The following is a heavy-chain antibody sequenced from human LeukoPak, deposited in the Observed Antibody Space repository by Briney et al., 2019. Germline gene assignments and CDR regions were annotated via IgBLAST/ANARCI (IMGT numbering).Heavy chain of an antibody. CDR3: AKTRNGYTTEYLHH. V-gene: IGHV3-23*01. CDR1: GFTFSTYT. D-gene: IGHD5-24*01. CDR2: IGGTVPTR. J-gene: IGHJ1*01. Sequence: GGSLRLSCAASGFTFSTYTMSWVRQAPGGGLEWVSGIGGTVPTRYYAKSVKGRFTISRDNSKNTVYLQMNNLRPEDTAVYYCAKTRNGYTTEYLHHWGQGTLVTVSS.